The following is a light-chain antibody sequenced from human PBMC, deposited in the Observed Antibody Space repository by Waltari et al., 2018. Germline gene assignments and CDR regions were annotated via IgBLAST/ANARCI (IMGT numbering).Light chain of an antibody. V-gene: IGKV3-20*01. J-gene: IGKJ2*01. CDR3: QQFARPPYT. CDR1: LYLSTNY. CDR2: GAS. Sequence: EIVLTQSPGTLSLSPGERATLPCRASLYLSTNYIAWYQRKPGQAPRLLIYGASTRATGIPDRFSGSASGTDFTLTISRLEPEDFAVYYCQQFARPPYTFGQGTKLEIK.